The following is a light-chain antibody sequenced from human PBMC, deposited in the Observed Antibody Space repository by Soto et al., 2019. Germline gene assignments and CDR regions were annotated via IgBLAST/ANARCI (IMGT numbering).Light chain of an antibody. CDR2: DTS. Sequence: EIVLTQSPGTLSLSPGERATLSCRASQSVSSTYLAWYQHKPGHAPRLLIYDTSSRAAGIPDRFSGSGSATDFTLTISRLEPEDFAVYYCQQYGRTPYTFGQGTKLDIK. CDR1: QSVSSTY. CDR3: QQYGRTPYT. J-gene: IGKJ2*01. V-gene: IGKV3-20*01.